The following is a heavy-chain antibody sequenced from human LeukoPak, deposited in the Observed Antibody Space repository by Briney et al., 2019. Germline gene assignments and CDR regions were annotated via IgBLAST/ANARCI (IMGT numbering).Heavy chain of an antibody. J-gene: IGHJ4*02. D-gene: IGHD6-19*01. CDR3: AKDNGRSGWYRD. Sequence: GGSLRLSCAASGFTFDDYTMHWVRHAPGKGLEWVSLISWDGGSTYYADSVKGRFTISRDNSKNSLYLQMNSLRTEDTALYYCAKDNGRSGWYRDWGQGTLVTVSS. CDR2: ISWDGGST. V-gene: IGHV3-43*01. CDR1: GFTFDDYT.